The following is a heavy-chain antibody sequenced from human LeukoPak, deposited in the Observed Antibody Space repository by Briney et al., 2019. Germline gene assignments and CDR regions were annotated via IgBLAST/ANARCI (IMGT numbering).Heavy chain of an antibody. V-gene: IGHV3-9*03. D-gene: IGHD4-17*01. CDR3: AKGSLFRGTVTRGYFDY. J-gene: IGHJ4*02. CDR2: ISWNSGSI. CDR1: GFTFDDYA. Sequence: GGSLRLSCAASGFTFDDYAMHWVRQAPGKGLEWVSGISWNSGSIGYADSVKGRFTISRDNAKNSLYLQMNSLRAEDMALYYCAKGSLFRGTVTRGYFDYWGQGTLVTVSS.